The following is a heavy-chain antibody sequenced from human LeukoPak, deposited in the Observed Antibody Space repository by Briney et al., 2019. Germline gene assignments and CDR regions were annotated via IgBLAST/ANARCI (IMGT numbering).Heavy chain of an antibody. CDR1: GGSISGYF. V-gene: IGHV4-4*07. CDR3: ARAYYDILTGYYRAFDY. CDR2: VYSSGST. J-gene: IGHJ4*02. D-gene: IGHD3-9*01. Sequence: SETLSLTCTVSGGSISGYFWTWIRQPAGKGLEWIGRVYSSGSTNYNPFLKSRVTISVDTSKNQFSLKLSSVTAADTAVYYCARAYYDILTGYYRAFDYWGQGTLVTVSS.